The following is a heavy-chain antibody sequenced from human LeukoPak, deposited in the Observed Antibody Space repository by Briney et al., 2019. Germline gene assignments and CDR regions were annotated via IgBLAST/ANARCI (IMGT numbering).Heavy chain of an antibody. CDR2: ISGTGGST. J-gene: IGHJ4*02. D-gene: IGHD3-22*01. V-gene: IGHV3-23*01. CDR1: GFTFSDYA. CDR3: AKDSYDSSGSRYDY. Sequence: GGSLRLSCAASGFTFSDYAMSWVRQAPGKGLEWGSAISGTGGSTWYADSVKGRVTIARDNSKNTLYLQMNSLRAEDTAVYYCAKDSYDSSGSRYDYWGQGTLVTVSS.